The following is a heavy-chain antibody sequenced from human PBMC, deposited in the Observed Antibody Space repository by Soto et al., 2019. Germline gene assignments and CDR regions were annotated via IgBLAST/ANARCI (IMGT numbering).Heavy chain of an antibody. J-gene: IGHJ6*02. CDR2: IYYRGST. V-gene: IGHV4-59*11. D-gene: IGHD1-26*01. CDR1: GGSISSHY. Sequence: LSLTCTVSGGSISSHYWSWVRQAPGKGLEWIGHIYYRGSTSYNPSLMSRSTISVDTSNNQFSLKLNSVTTADTAVYYCARDGREASGKDVWGQGTKVTVSS. CDR3: ARDGREASGKDV.